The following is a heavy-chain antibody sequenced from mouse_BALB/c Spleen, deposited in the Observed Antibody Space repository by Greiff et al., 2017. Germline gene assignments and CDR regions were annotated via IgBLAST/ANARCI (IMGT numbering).Heavy chain of an antibody. D-gene: IGHD4-1*01. CDR3: ARHQTGTDFDY. CDR2: ISSGGSYT. J-gene: IGHJ2*01. Sequence: EVMLVESGGGLVKPGGSLKLSCAASGFTFSSYAMSWVRQSPEKRLEWVAEISSGGSYTYYPDSVKGRFTISRDNAKNTLYLQMSSLRSEDTAMYYCARHQTGTDFDYWGQGTTLTVSS. CDR1: GFTFSSYA. V-gene: IGHV5-9-3*01.